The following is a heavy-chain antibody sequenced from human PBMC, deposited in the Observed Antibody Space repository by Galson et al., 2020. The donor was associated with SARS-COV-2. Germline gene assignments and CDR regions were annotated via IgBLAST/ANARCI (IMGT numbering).Heavy chain of an antibody. D-gene: IGHD3-3*01. CDR2: ISAYNGNT. CDR3: AKVDDFWTGYYTGFDY. CDR1: GYPFTSYG. V-gene: IGHV1-18*04. Sequence: SVKVSCKASGYPFTSYGISWVRQVPGQGLEWMGWISAYNGNTNYAEKLQGRVTMTTDTSTSTAYMELRSLRSDDTAVYYCAKVDDFWTGYYTGFDYWGQGTLVTVSS. J-gene: IGHJ4*02.